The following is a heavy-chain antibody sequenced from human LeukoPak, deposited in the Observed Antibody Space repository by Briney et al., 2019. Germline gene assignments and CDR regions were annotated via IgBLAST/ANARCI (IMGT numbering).Heavy chain of an antibody. D-gene: IGHD2-2*01. J-gene: IGHJ4*02. Sequence: SETLSLTCTVSGGSISSYYWSWLRQPAGKGLEWLGRIYTSGSTNYNPSLKSRVTMSVDTSKNQFSLKLSSVTAADTAVYYCARDPVGYWSSTSCYNWGQGTLVTVSS. CDR2: IYTSGST. V-gene: IGHV4-4*07. CDR3: ARDPVGYWSSTSCYN. CDR1: GGSISSYY.